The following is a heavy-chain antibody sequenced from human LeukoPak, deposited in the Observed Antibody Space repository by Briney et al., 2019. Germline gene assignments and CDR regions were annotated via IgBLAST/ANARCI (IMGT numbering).Heavy chain of an antibody. V-gene: IGHV3-9*01. Sequence: GRSLRLSCAGSGFIFNNYAMHWVRQPPGKGLEWVSGISWNSGSIDYADSVKGRFTISRDNAKNSLYLQMNSLRIEDTAFYYCAKDNRRHYTSGPNPDSLHWGQGALVTVSS. CDR2: ISWNSGSI. J-gene: IGHJ4*02. CDR1: GFIFNNYA. CDR3: AKDNRRHYTSGPNPDSLH. D-gene: IGHD6-19*01.